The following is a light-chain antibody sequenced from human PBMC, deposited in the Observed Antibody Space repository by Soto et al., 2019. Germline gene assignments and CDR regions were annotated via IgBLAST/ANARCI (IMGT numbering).Light chain of an antibody. CDR3: ISYTSSNTWV. Sequence: QSALTQPPSASGSPGQSVAISCTGTSSDIGGYNFVSWYQQYPGKAPKVLIYEVNNRPSGISNRFSGSKSGNTASLAISGLQAEDEADYYCISYTSSNTWVFGGGTKLTVL. CDR2: EVN. CDR1: SSDIGGYNF. J-gene: IGLJ3*02. V-gene: IGLV2-14*01.